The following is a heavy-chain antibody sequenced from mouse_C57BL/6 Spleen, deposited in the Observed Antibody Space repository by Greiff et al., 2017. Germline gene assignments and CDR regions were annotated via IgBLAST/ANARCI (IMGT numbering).Heavy chain of an antibody. CDR1: GYTFTSYW. V-gene: IGHV1-59*01. CDR3: ARRADSPDYFDY. J-gene: IGHJ2*01. CDR2: IDPSDSYT. D-gene: IGHD3-2*01. Sequence: VQLQQPGAELVRPGTSVKLSCKASGYTFTSYWMHWVKQRPGQGLEWIGVIDPSDSYTNYNQKFKGKATLTVDTSSSTAYMQRSSLTSEDSAVYYCARRADSPDYFDYWGQGTTLTVSS.